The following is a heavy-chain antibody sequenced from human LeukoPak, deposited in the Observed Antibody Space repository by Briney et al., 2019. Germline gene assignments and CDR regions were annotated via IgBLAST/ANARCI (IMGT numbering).Heavy chain of an antibody. Sequence: SQTLSLTCTVSGGSISSGGYSWSWIRQHPGKGLEWIGYIYYSGSTYYNPSLKSRVTISVDTSKNQFSLKLSSVTAADTAVYYCARYGNGDPGDYWGQGTLVTVSS. CDR2: IYYSGST. J-gene: IGHJ4*02. CDR3: ARYGNGDPGDY. D-gene: IGHD3-10*01. CDR1: GGSISSGGYS. V-gene: IGHV4-31*03.